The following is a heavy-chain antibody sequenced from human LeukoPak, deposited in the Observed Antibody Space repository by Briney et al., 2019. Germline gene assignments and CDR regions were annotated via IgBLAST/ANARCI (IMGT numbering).Heavy chain of an antibody. J-gene: IGHJ4*02. Sequence: PGGSLRLSCAAPGFTFSSYAMHWVRQAPGKGLEWVAVISYDGSNKYYADSVKGRFTISRDNSKNTLYLQMNSLRAEDTAVYYCARANVDTAMVWGQGTLVTVSS. CDR3: ARANVDTAMV. D-gene: IGHD5-18*01. CDR2: ISYDGSNK. CDR1: GFTFSSYA. V-gene: IGHV3-30-3*01.